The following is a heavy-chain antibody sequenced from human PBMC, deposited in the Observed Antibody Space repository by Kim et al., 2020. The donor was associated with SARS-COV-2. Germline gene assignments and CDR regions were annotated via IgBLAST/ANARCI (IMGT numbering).Heavy chain of an antibody. J-gene: IGHJ5*02. V-gene: IGHV4-34*01. D-gene: IGHD6-13*01. CDR2: INHSGST. CDR3: ARFDSSSWHGPRLIPRDNNWFDP. CDR1: GGSFSGYY. Sequence: SETLSLTCAVYGGSFSGYYWSWIRQPPGKGLEWIGEINHSGSTNYNPSLKSRVTISVDTSKNQFSLKLSSVTAADTAVYYCARFDSSSWHGPRLIPRDNNWFDPWGQGTLVTVSS.